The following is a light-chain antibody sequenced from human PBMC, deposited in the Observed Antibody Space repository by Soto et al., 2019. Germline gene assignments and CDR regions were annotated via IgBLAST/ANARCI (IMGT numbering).Light chain of an antibody. CDR2: EVS. J-gene: IGLJ2*01. V-gene: IGLV2-8*01. Sequence: QSVLTQPPSASGSPGQSVTISCTGTSSDVGGYNSVSWYQQHPGKAPKLMIYEVSKRPSGVPDRFSGSKSGNTASLTVSGRQTEDEADYYCTSYAGSNNFKVFGGGTKLTVL. CDR3: TSYAGSNNFKV. CDR1: SSDVGGYNS.